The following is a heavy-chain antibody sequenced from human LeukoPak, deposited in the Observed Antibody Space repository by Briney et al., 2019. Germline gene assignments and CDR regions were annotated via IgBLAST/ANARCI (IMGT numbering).Heavy chain of an antibody. D-gene: IGHD6-6*01. J-gene: IGHJ6*02. CDR3: ARDPSSYYYGMDV. CDR2: IHYSGSI. V-gene: IGHV4-59*01. CDR1: GGSISSYY. Sequence: PSETLSLTCTASGGSISSYYWSWIRQPPGKGLEWIGYIHYSGSINYNPSLKSRVTISVDTSKNQFSLKLSSVTAADAAVYFCARDPSSYYYGMDVWGQGTTVTVSS.